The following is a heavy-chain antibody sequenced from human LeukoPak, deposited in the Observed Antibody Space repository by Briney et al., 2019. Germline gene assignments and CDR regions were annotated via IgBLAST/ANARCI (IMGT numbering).Heavy chain of an antibody. J-gene: IGHJ4*02. V-gene: IGHV3-13*01. D-gene: IGHD3-3*01. Sequence: GGSLRLSCAASGFTFSSYDMHWVRQPTGKGLEWVSAIDTAGDTYYPDSMKGRFTISRENAKNSLYLQMNSLRAGDTAVYYCARVGKSGHSYYFDFWGQGTLVTVSS. CDR2: IDTAGDT. CDR3: ARVGKSGHSYYFDF. CDR1: GFTFSSYD.